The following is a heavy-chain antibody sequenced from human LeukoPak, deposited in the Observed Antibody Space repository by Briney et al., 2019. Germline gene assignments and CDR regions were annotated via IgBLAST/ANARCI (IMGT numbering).Heavy chain of an antibody. CDR3: ARDLFIVVVPAAMGY. D-gene: IGHD2-2*01. CDR1: GFTFSDYY. Sequence: GGSLRLSCAASGFTFSDYYMSWIRQAPGKVLEWVSYISSSGSTIYYADSVKGRFTISRDNAKNSLYLQMNSLRAEDTAVYYCARDLFIVVVPAAMGYWGQGTLVTVSS. J-gene: IGHJ4*02. CDR2: ISSSGSTI. V-gene: IGHV3-11*04.